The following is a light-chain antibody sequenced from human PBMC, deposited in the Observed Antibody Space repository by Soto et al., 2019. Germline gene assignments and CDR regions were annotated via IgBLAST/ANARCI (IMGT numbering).Light chain of an antibody. CDR2: EVI. J-gene: IGLJ2*01. V-gene: IGLV2-14*01. CDR1: SSDVSAYNY. CDR3: GSYTTSGTVV. Sequence: SALTQPASVSGSPGQSITISCAGSSSDVSAYNYVSWYQQHPGKAPKLMIYEVINRPSGVSNRFSGSKSGSTASLTISGLQAEDEADYYCGSYTTSGTVVFGGGTKRTVL.